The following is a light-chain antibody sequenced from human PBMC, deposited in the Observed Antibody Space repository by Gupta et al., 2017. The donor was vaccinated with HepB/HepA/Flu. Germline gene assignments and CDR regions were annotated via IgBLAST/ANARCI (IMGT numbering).Light chain of an antibody. CDR3: SSDTNTSTLVV. CDR1: NSDY. V-gene: IGLV2-14*01. Sequence: QSALAQPAPVSGSPGQSITISCTGTNSDYVSWYQQYPGKAPKLLLYNVVDRPSGVSHRFSGSKSGNTASLTIAGLQAEDDANYYCSSDTNTSTLVVFGGGTHLTVL. J-gene: IGLJ2*01. CDR2: NVV.